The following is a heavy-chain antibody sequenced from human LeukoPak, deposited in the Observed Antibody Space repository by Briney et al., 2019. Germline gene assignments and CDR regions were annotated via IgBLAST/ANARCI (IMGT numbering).Heavy chain of an antibody. V-gene: IGHV4-61*02. Sequence: SETLSLTCTVSGGSISSGNYYWTWIRQTAAKGLEWIGRIHTSGSTNYNPSLESRVAISLDMSKNQFSLNWNSVTAADTGVYYCVRDRAGDSFDIWGQGTMVTVSS. D-gene: IGHD7-27*01. CDR3: VRDRAGDSFDI. CDR2: IHTSGST. J-gene: IGHJ3*02. CDR1: GGSISSGNYY.